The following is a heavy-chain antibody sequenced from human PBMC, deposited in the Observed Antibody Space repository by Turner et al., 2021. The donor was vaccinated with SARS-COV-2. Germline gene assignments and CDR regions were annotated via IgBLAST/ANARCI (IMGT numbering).Heavy chain of an antibody. CDR3: ARDYGDYYFDY. Sequence: EAKLVESGGGLIQPGGSLRLSCSASRFTVSSNYMGWVRQAPGKGLEWVSVIYSGGSTIYADSVQGRFTISRDNSRNTLYLQMNSLRAEETAVYYCARDYGDYYFDYWGQGTLVTVSS. CDR1: RFTVSSNY. CDR2: IYSGGST. D-gene: IGHD4-17*01. V-gene: IGHV3-53*01. J-gene: IGHJ4*02.